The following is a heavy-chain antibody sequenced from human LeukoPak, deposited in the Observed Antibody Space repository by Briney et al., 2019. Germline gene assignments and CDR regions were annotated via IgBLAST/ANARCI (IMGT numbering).Heavy chain of an antibody. CDR3: ASSAGWYYYGMDV. Sequence: SETLSFTCTVSGGSISSYYWSWIRQPPGKGLEWIGYIYYSGSTNYNPSLKSRVTISVDTSKNQFSLKLSSVTAADTAVYYCASSAGWYYYGMDVWGQGTTVTVSS. CDR1: GGSISSYY. J-gene: IGHJ6*02. V-gene: IGHV4-59*08. CDR2: IYYSGST.